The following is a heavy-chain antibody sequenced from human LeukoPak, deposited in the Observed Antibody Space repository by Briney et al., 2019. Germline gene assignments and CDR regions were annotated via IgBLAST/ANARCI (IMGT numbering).Heavy chain of an antibody. V-gene: IGHV3-7*03. Sequence: GGSLRLSCAASGFTFSNNWMSWVRQAPGKGLEWVANIKEDGSEKYYVDSVKGRFTISRDNAKNSPYLQMNSLRAEDTAVYYCARAGVLWFGESRMDVWGQGTTVTVSS. CDR1: GFTFSNNW. CDR3: ARAGVLWFGESRMDV. D-gene: IGHD3-10*01. J-gene: IGHJ6*02. CDR2: IKEDGSEK.